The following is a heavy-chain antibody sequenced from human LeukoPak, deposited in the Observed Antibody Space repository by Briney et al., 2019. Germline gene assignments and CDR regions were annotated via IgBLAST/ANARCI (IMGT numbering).Heavy chain of an antibody. Sequence: ASVKVSCKASGYTFTSYYMHWVRQAPGQGLEWMGIINPSGGSTSYAQKFQGRVTMTRDTSTSAVYMELSSLRSEDTAVYCCARGLPNYYYGMDVWGQGTTVTVSS. J-gene: IGHJ6*02. V-gene: IGHV1-46*01. CDR2: INPSGGST. D-gene: IGHD5-12*01. CDR1: GYTFTSYY. CDR3: ARGLPNYYYGMDV.